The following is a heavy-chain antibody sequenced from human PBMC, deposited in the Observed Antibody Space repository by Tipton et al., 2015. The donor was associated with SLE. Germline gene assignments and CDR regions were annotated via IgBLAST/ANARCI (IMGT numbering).Heavy chain of an antibody. Sequence: TLSLTCTVSGGSISSYYWSWIRQPPGKGLEWIGYIYYSGSTNYNPSLKSRVTISVDTSKNQFSLKLSSVTAADTAVYYCASGRAVAGGDCFDYWGQGTLVTVSS. CDR2: IYYSGST. D-gene: IGHD6-19*01. CDR3: ASGRAVAGGDCFDY. V-gene: IGHV4-59*01. J-gene: IGHJ4*02. CDR1: GGSISSYY.